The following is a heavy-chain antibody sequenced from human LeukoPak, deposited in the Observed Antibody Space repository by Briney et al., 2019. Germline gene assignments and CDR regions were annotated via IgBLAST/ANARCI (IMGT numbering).Heavy chain of an antibody. Sequence: EASVKVSCKASGYTFTGYYMHWVRQAPGQGLEWMGWINPNSGGTNYAQKFQGRVTMTRDTSINTAYMELSRLTSDDTAVYYCARDGGSSGLDPWGQATLVTVSS. CDR2: INPNSGGT. D-gene: IGHD6-6*01. CDR1: GYTFTGYY. CDR3: ARDGGSSGLDP. V-gene: IGHV1-2*02. J-gene: IGHJ5*02.